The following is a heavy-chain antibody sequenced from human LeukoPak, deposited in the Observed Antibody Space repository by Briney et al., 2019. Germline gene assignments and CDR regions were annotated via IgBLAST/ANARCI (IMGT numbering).Heavy chain of an antibody. D-gene: IGHD4-23*01. J-gene: IGHJ4*02. V-gene: IGHV3-30*18. Sequence: GGSLRPSCAASGFTFSSYGMHWVRQAPGKGLEWVAVISYDGSNKYYADSVKGRFTISRDNSKNTLYLQMNSLRAEDTAVYYCAKRESKYGGNSHYFDYWGQGTLVTVSS. CDR1: GFTFSSYG. CDR2: ISYDGSNK. CDR3: AKRESKYGGNSHYFDY.